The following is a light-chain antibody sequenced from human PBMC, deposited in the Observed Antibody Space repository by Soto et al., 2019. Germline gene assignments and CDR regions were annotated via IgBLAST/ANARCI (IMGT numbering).Light chain of an antibody. V-gene: IGKV1-5*01. CDR3: QQYNSFSLIT. CDR1: QSISRW. CDR2: DAS. Sequence: IQMTHSPSTLSASVGDTVTITCRASQSISRWLAWYQQKPGKAPKILISDASILENGVPSRFSGTGSGTEFTLTISNLQPDDFATYFCQQYNSFSLITFGQGTRLEIK. J-gene: IGKJ5*01.